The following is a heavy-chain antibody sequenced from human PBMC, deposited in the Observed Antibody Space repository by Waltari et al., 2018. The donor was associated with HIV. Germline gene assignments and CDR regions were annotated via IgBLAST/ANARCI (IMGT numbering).Heavy chain of an antibody. D-gene: IGHD4-17*01. CDR1: GLHFRDYA. CDR3: TRGTFTVTYYFDY. V-gene: IGHV3-49*03. Sequence: EVQLGESGGGLVQQGRSLRLSCEISGLHFRDYALRWFRQAPGKGLEWVGFIRSKAYGGTTQYAASVKGRFTISRDDSKSIAYLQMNSLKTEDTALYYCTRGTFTVTYYFDYLGRGTLVTVSS. CDR2: IRSKAYGGTT. J-gene: IGHJ4*02.